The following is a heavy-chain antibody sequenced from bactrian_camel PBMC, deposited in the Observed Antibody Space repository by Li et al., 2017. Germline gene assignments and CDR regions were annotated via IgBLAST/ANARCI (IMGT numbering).Heavy chain of an antibody. CDR3: AGEQYGGCRASAAFGV. D-gene: IGHD6*01. Sequence: DVQLVESGGGSVQPGESLRLTCTFTETRYCMGWFRQPPGKDREGVAVMDSLGRTKYADSVNGRFTISKGNRKTILYLEMHNLKPEDTGVYYCAGEQYGGCRASAAFGVWGQGTQVTV. CDR1: TETRYC. CDR2: MDSLGRT. J-gene: IGHJ6*01. V-gene: IGHV3S10*01.